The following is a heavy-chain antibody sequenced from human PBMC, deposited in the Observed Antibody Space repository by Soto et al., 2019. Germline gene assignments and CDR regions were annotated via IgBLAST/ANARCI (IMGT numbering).Heavy chain of an antibody. CDR3: ACGYCSSTSCLGGYGMDV. J-gene: IGHJ6*02. CDR1: GGSISSSSYY. D-gene: IGHD2-2*03. Sequence: SETLSLTCTVSGGSISSSSYYWGWIRQPPGKGLEWIGSIYYSGSTYYNPSLKSRVTISVDTSKNQFSLKLSSVTAADTAVYYCACGYCSSTSCLGGYGMDVWGQGTTVTVSS. V-gene: IGHV4-39*01. CDR2: IYYSGST.